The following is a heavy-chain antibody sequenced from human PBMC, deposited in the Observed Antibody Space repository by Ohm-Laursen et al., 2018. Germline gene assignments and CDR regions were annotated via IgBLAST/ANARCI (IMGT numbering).Heavy chain of an antibody. J-gene: IGHJ6*02. V-gene: IGHV4-31*02. D-gene: IGHD6-13*01. CDR1: GGSISRGSSY. CDR3: ARDLGMATYYYYGMDV. Sequence: SQTLSLTWTVSGGSISRGSSYWSWIRQHPGKGLEWIGYVYYSGITYYNPSLQSRVSISVDTSKNEFSLKLSSVTAADTAVYYCARDLGMATYYYYGMDVWGQGTTVTVSS. CDR2: VYYSGIT.